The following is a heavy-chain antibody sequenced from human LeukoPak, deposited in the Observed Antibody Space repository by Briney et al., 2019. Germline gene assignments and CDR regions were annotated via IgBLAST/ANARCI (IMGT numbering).Heavy chain of an antibody. V-gene: IGHV4-59*01. D-gene: IGHD1-14*01. CDR3: ARAITLRKNYYYGMDV. CDR2: IYDSGST. CDR1: GGSISGYY. Sequence: PSETLSLTCTVSGGSISGYYWSWIRQPPGMGLEWIGYIYDSGSTNYNPSLKSRVTISVDTSKNQFSLRLSSVTAADTALYYCARAITLRKNYYYGMDVWGQGTTVTVSS. J-gene: IGHJ6*02.